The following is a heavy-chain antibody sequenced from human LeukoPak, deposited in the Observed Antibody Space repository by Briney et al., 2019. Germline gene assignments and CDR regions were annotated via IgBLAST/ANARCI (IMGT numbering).Heavy chain of an antibody. J-gene: IGHJ4*02. CDR2: ISGGGSTI. CDR1: GFTFSIYE. V-gene: IGHV3-48*03. Sequence: PGGSLRLSCAASGFTFSIYEMNWVRQAPGKGLEWVSYISGGGSTIYYADSVKGRSTISRDNTKNSLYLQMNSLRAEDTAVYYCARDRRYNSWSNDRFDYWGQGTLVTVSS. CDR3: ARDRRYNSWSNDRFDY. D-gene: IGHD6-13*01.